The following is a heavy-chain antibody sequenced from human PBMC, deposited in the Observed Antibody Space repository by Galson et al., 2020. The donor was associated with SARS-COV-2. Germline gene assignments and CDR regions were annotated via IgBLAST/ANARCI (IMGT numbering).Heavy chain of an antibody. CDR1: GDSISSYY. V-gene: IGHV4-59*12. CDR3: GRGRSTGVLYDGFAL. Sequence: ASETLSLTCIVSGDSISSYYWSWIRQSPGKGLEWIGYIHHSGSTSYNPSLKRRVTMSIDTSKNQFSLNLSSVTAADTAVYYCGRGRSTGVLYDGFALWGRGTQVIVS. CDR2: IHHSGST. D-gene: IGHD2-2*01. J-gene: IGHJ4*02.